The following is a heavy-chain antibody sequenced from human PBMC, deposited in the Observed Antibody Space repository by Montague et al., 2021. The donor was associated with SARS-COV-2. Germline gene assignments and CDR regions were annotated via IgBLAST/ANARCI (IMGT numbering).Heavy chain of an antibody. J-gene: IGHJ6*02. CDR3: ARSRGRLRWPYYDYYGMDV. CDR1: GGSISSSNW. CDR2: IYHSGST. D-gene: IGHD2-21*01. Sequence: SETLSLTCAVSGGSISSSNWWSWVRQPPGKGLEWIGEIYHSGSTNYNPSLKSRATISVDKSKNQFSLKLSSVTAADTAVYYCARSRGRLRWPYYDYYGMDVWGQGTTVTVSS. V-gene: IGHV4-4*02.